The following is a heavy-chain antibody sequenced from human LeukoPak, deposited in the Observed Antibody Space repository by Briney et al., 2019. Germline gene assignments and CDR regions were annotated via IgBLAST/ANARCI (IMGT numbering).Heavy chain of an antibody. CDR2: IKQDGSEK. D-gene: IGHD5-18*01. Sequence: PGGSLRLSCAASGFTFSRYSMSWVRQAPGKGLEWVANIKQDGSEKYYVDSVKGRFTISRDNAKNSLYLQMNSLRAEDTAVYYCARAPRGYSYRPYYYYYYYMDVWGKGTTVTVSS. V-gene: IGHV3-7*04. CDR3: ARAPRGYSYRPYYYYYYYMDV. CDR1: GFTFSRYS. J-gene: IGHJ6*03.